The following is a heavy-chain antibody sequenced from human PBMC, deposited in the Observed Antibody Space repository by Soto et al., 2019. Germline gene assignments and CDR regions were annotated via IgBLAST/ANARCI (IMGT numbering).Heavy chain of an antibody. CDR2: IYYSGST. V-gene: IGHV4-31*03. CDR3: ARGNNPDRYYYYYGMDV. CDR1: GGSINSGVYY. D-gene: IGHD1-1*01. J-gene: IGHJ6*02. Sequence: QVQLQESGPGLVKPSQTLSLTCTVSGGSINSGVYYWSWIRQHPGKGLEWIGYIYYSGSTYYNPSLKSRVTISVDTSKNQFSLKLSSVTAADTAVYYCARGNNPDRYYYYYGMDVWGQGTTVTVSS.